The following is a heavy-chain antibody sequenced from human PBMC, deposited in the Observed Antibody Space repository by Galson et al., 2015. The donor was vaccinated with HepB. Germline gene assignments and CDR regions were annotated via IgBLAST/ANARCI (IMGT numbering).Heavy chain of an antibody. V-gene: IGHV4-38-2*02. J-gene: IGHJ5*02. CDR3: ARARVVVVPAAMPFSFWFDP. CDR2: IHHSGST. CDR1: GYSISSGYY. Sequence: QVQLQESGPGLEKPSETLSLTCTVSGYSISSGYYWGWIRQPPGKGLEWIGSIHHSGSTYYNPSLKSRVTRSVDTSKNPFSLKLSSVTDADTAVYYCARARVVVVPAAMPFSFWFDPWGQGTLVTVSS. D-gene: IGHD2-2*01.